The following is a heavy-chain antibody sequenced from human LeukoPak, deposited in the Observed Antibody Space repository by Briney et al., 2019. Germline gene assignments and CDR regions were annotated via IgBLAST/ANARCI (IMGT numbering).Heavy chain of an antibody. CDR3: ARGGYGYCNGGSCYGAGWFDP. J-gene: IGHJ5*02. CDR1: GYTFIDFY. D-gene: IGHD2-15*01. Sequence: ASVKVSCKTSGYTFIDFYIHWVRQAPGQGLEWMGWLNPNSGDTHLAQKFQGRVTMTRDTSIRTAYMELSRLRSDDTAVYYCARGGYGYCNGGSCYGAGWFDPWGQGTLVTVSS. V-gene: IGHV1-2*02. CDR2: LNPNSGDT.